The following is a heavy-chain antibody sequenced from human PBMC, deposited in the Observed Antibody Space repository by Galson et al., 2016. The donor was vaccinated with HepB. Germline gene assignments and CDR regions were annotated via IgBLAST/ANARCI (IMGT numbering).Heavy chain of an antibody. V-gene: IGHV3-21*05. Sequence: SLRLSCAASGFTFSSYAMHWVRQAPGKGLEWVSYISSSTYTNYADSVKGRFTISRDIAKSSLYLQMNSLRVEDTAVYYCARGEEGMDVWGQGTTVTVSS. CDR1: GFTFSSYA. CDR3: ARGEEGMDV. D-gene: IGHD1-26*01. J-gene: IGHJ6*02. CDR2: ISSSTYT.